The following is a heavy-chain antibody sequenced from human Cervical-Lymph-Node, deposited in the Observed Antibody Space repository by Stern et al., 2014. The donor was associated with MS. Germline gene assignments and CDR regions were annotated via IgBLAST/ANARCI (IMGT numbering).Heavy chain of an antibody. Sequence: VQLVQSGSEVKKPGSSVRVSCKASGGTFSSSGIRWVRQAPGQGLEWMGRIIPILSRTNYAQNFQGRVTITADKSTSTAYMEMSSLRSEDTAVYYCATLGVTTGDFDPWGQGTLVTVSS. J-gene: IGHJ5*02. D-gene: IGHD4-17*01. CDR3: ATLGVTTGDFDP. V-gene: IGHV1-69*09. CDR2: IIPILSRT. CDR1: GGTFSSSG.